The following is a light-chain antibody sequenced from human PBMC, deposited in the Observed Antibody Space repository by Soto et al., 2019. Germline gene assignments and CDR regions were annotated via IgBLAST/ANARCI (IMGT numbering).Light chain of an antibody. CDR2: DAS. CDR1: QSISRW. CDR3: QQYNNHSPYT. V-gene: IGKV1-5*01. Sequence: DIQMTQSPSTLSASVGDRVTITCRASQSISRWLAWYQQKPGKAPKLLIYDASSLQSGVPSRFSGSGSGTEFTLTISSLPHDDFATYYCQQYNNHSPYTFGQGTKLEIK. J-gene: IGKJ2*01.